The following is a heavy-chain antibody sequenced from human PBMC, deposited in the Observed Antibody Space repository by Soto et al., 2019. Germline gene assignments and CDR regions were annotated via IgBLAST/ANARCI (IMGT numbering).Heavy chain of an antibody. CDR1: GFTFSSYG. Sequence: PGGSLRLSCAASGFTFSSYGMHWVRQAPGKGLEWVAVISYDGSNKSYADSVKGRFTISRDNSKNTLYLQMNSLRAEDTAVYYCAKGTRSIAAAGTFDYWGQGILVTVS. CDR3: AKGTRSIAAAGTFDY. CDR2: ISYDGSNK. V-gene: IGHV3-30*18. J-gene: IGHJ4*02. D-gene: IGHD6-13*01.